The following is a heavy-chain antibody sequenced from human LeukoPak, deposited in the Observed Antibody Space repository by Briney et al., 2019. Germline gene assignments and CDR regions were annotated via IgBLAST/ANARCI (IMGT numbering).Heavy chain of an antibody. CDR1: GFTFSRYW. CDR3: ARGGGLDV. V-gene: IGHV3-7*03. D-gene: IGHD3-16*01. CDR2: INHNGNVN. Sequence: GGSLRLACAASGFTFSRYWMNWARQAPGKGLEWVASINHNGNVNYYVDSVKGRFTISRDNAKNSLYLQMSNLRAEDTAVYFCARGGGLDVWGQGATVTVSS. J-gene: IGHJ6*02.